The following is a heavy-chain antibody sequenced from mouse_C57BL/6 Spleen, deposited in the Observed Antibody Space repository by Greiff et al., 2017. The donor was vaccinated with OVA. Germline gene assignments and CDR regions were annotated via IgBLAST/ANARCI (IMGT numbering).Heavy chain of an antibody. D-gene: IGHD2-3*01. CDR2: IYPGDGDT. Sequence: VQLQQSGPELVKPGASVKISCKASGYAFSSSWMNWVKQRPGKGLERIGRIYPGDGDTNYNGKLKGKATLTADKSSSTAYMQLSSLTSEDSAVYFCAIYDLDYWGQGTSVTVSS. CDR1: GYAFSSSW. CDR3: AIYDLDY. V-gene: IGHV1-82*01. J-gene: IGHJ4*01.